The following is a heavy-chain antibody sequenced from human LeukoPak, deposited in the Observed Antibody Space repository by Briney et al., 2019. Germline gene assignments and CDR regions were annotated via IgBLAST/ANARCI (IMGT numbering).Heavy chain of an antibody. CDR2: MKQDGSET. J-gene: IGHJ4*02. D-gene: IGHD5-18*01. V-gene: IGHV3-7*03. Sequence: GGSLRLSCVASGFLFSNFWMTWVRQAPGKGLEWVANMKQDGSETHYADSVKGRFTISRDKTRNSLYLQMNSRRVEDTAVYYCVRGPHTIMVTEWGQGTLVTVSS. CDR3: VRGPHTIMVTE. CDR1: GFLFSNFW.